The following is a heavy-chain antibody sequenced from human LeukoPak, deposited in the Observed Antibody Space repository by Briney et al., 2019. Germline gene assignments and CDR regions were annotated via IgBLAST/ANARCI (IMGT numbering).Heavy chain of an antibody. CDR1: GGSISSYY. CDR3: ASSKTNGDSSGWYAWFDP. D-gene: IGHD6-19*01. V-gene: IGHV4-59*01. J-gene: IGHJ5*02. CDR2: IYYSGST. Sequence: PSETLSLTCTVSGGSISSYYWSWIRQPPGKGLVWIGYIYYSGSTKYNPSLKSRVSISVATSKHQFSLKLSSATAADTAVYYCASSKTNGDSSGWYAWFDPWGQGALVTVSS.